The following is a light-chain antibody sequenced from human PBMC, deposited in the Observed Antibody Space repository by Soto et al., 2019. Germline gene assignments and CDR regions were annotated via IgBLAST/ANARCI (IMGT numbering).Light chain of an antibody. Sequence: QAVVTQEPSLTVSPGGTVTRTCGSSTGAVTSGHYPYWFQQKPGQAPRTPIYDTINKYSWTPARFSGSLLGGKAALTLSGAQPEDEAEYYCLVSAGGAFVFGAGTKVTVL. CDR3: LVSAGGAFV. CDR1: TGAVTSGHY. CDR2: DTI. J-gene: IGLJ1*01. V-gene: IGLV7-46*01.